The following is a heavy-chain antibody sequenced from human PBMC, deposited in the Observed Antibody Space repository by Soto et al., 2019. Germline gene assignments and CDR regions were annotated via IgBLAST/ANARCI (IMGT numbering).Heavy chain of an antibody. CDR3: ARHAGSLMMRDRFDH. CDR1: GYSFTSYW. V-gene: IGHV5-51*01. CDR2: IYPGDSDT. D-gene: IGHD1-26*01. Sequence: GESLNISCKGSGYSFTSYWIGWVRQMPGKGLEWMGIIYPGDSDTRYSPSFQGQVTISADKSISTAYLQWSSLKASDTAMYYCARHAGSLMMRDRFDHWGQGTLVTVAS. J-gene: IGHJ5*02.